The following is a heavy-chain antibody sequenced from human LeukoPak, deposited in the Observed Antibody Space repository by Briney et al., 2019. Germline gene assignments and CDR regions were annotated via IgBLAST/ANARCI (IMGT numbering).Heavy chain of an antibody. V-gene: IGHV3-48*03. CDR2: ISSSGSTI. J-gene: IGHJ6*04. D-gene: IGHD4-17*01. CDR1: GFTFSSYE. CDR3: ARDISDDYGDYSPPPMDV. Sequence: GRSLRLSCAASGFTFSSYEMNWVRQAPGKGLEWVSYISSSGSTIYYADSVKGRFTISRDNAKNSLYLQMNSLRAEDTAVYYCARDISDDYGDYSPPPMDVWGKGTTVTISS.